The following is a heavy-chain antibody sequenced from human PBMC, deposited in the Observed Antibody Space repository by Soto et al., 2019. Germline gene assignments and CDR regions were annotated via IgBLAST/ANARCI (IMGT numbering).Heavy chain of an antibody. J-gene: IGHJ6*03. Sequence: EVQLLESGGGLVQPGGSLRLSCAASGFTFSSYAMSWVRQAPGKGLEWVSAISGSGGSTYYADSVKGRFTISRDNSKNTLYLQMNSLRAEDTAVYYCATQPEVVPAAMNDAMDVWGKGTTVTVSS. V-gene: IGHV3-23*01. CDR2: ISGSGGST. CDR3: ATQPEVVPAAMNDAMDV. CDR1: GFTFSSYA. D-gene: IGHD2-2*01.